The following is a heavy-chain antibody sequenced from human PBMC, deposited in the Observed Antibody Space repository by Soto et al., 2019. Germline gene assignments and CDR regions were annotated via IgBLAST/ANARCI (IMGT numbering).Heavy chain of an antibody. CDR1: GGSISSGDYH. V-gene: IGHV4-30-4*01. CDR2: IYYSGST. D-gene: IGHD2-2*01. J-gene: IGHJ5*02. Sequence: KPSETLSLTCTVSGGSISSGDYHWSWIRQPPGKGLEWIGYIYYSGSTYYNPSLKSRVTISVDTSKNQFSLKLSSVTAADTAVYYCVTRVVPDRARFDPWGQGTLVTVSS. CDR3: VTRVVPDRARFDP.